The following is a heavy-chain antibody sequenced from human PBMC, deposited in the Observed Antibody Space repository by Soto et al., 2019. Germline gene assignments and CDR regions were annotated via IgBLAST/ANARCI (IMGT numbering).Heavy chain of an antibody. CDR2: IYYSGST. Sequence: ETLSLTFTSSGGSISSYYWSWIRQPPGKGLEWIGYIYYSGSTNYNPSLKSRVTISVDTSKNQFSLKLSSVTAADTAVYYCARGVLLWFGELVVPRGPLHSDYYYYMDVWGKGTTVTVSS. CDR3: ARGVLLWFGELVVPRGPLHSDYYYYMDV. D-gene: IGHD3-10*01. J-gene: IGHJ6*03. CDR1: GGSISSYY. V-gene: IGHV4-59*01.